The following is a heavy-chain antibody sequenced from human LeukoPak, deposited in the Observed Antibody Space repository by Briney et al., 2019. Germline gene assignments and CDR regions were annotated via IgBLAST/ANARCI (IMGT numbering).Heavy chain of an antibody. Sequence: ASVKVSCKASGYTFTTYGINWVRQATGQGLEWMGCMNPNSGHTDYAQKFQGRVTITRKTSITTAYMELTSLRFDDTAVYYCASGIWFGESEGNYWGQGTLVTVSS. CDR1: GYTFTTYG. D-gene: IGHD3-10*01. J-gene: IGHJ4*02. V-gene: IGHV1-8*03. CDR3: ASGIWFGESEGNY. CDR2: MNPNSGHT.